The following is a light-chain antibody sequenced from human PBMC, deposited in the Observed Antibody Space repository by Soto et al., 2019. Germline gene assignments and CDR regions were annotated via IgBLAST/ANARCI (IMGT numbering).Light chain of an antibody. CDR2: KAS. V-gene: IGKV1-5*03. J-gene: IGKJ1*01. CDR1: QSISSW. CDR3: QQYNSYPRT. Sequence: VKMKQSAAGVSATVGVRVTITCRASQSISSWLAWYQQKPGKAPKLLIYKASSLESGVPSRFSGSGSGTEFTLTISSLQPEDFATYYCQQYNSYPRTFGEGTKVDI.